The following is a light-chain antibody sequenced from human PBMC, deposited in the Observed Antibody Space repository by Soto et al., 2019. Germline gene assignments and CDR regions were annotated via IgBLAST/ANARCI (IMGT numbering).Light chain of an antibody. Sequence: DIVLTQSPSTLSFSPVERSTLSFVASQSVSSSRLAWYQQKPALAPRLLIYDGFLRATGIPDRFSGSGSGTDFTLTISRLEPEDFAVYYCQQYGNSPITFGQGTRLEIK. J-gene: IGKJ5*01. CDR2: DGF. CDR1: QSVSSSR. CDR3: QQYGNSPIT. V-gene: IGKV3D-20*01.